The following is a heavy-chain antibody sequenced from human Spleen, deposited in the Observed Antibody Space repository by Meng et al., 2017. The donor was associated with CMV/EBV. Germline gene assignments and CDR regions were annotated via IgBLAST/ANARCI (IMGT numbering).Heavy chain of an antibody. D-gene: IGHD5-18*01. Sequence: GESLKISCVASGFAFSNYGVHWVRQAPGRGLEWVAFIRHDGSKEYYADSVKGRFAISRDNSMNTLYLRVNSLRTEDTAVYYCARSLRGDTPMVRGWFDPWGQGTLVTVSS. CDR3: ARSLRGDTPMVRGWFDP. CDR1: GFAFSNYG. CDR2: IRHDGSKE. J-gene: IGHJ5*02. V-gene: IGHV3-30*02.